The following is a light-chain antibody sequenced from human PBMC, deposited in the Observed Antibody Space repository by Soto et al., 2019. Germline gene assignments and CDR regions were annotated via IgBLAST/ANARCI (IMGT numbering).Light chain of an antibody. CDR2: GAS. J-gene: IGKJ1*01. Sequence: EIVLTQSPGTLSLSPGERATLSCRASPSVSSSSLAWYQQKPGQAPRLLIYGASSIATGLPDRFSGSGSGTDLTLTISRLEPEDFAVYYCHQYGTSPPWTFGQGTRVE. CDR1: PSVSSSS. CDR3: HQYGTSPPWT. V-gene: IGKV3-20*01.